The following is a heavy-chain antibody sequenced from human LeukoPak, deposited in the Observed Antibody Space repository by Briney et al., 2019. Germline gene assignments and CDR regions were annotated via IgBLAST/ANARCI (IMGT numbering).Heavy chain of an antibody. J-gene: IGHJ5*02. V-gene: IGHV7-4-1*02. CDR2: INTNTGNP. CDR1: GYTFTTYT. CDR3: FLWFEDLDP. D-gene: IGHD3-10*01. Sequence: GASVKVSCKASGYTFTTYTMNWVRQAPGQGLEWMGWINTNTGNPTYAQGFTGRFVFSLDTSVSTAYLQINNLKAEDTAVYYCFLWFEDLDPWGQGTLVTVSS.